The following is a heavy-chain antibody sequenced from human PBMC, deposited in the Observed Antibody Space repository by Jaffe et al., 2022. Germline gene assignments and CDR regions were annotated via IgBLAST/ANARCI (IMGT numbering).Heavy chain of an antibody. CDR3: ARSHTYSSSWYSEHYYYYYMDV. V-gene: IGHV1-69*01. D-gene: IGHD6-13*01. J-gene: IGHJ6*03. CDR1: GGTFSSYA. CDR2: IIPIFGTA. Sequence: QVQLVQSGAEVKKPGSSVKVSCKASGGTFSSYAISWVRQAPGQGLEWMGGIIPIFGTANYAQKFQGRVTITADESTSTAYMELSSLRSEDTAVYYCARSHTYSSSWYSEHYYYYYMDVWGKGTTVTVSS.